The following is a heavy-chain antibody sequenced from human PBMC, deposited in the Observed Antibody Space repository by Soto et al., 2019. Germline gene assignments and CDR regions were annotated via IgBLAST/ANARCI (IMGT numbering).Heavy chain of an antibody. J-gene: IGHJ6*02. D-gene: IGHD3-16*02. CDR2: ISYDGSNK. V-gene: IGHV3-30*18. CDR3: AKDRYRSGYYGMDV. CDR1: GFTFSSYG. Sequence: QVQLVESGGGVVQPGRSLRLSCAASGFTFSSYGMHWVRQAPGKGLEWVAVISYDGSNKYYADSVKGRFTISRDNSKNTLYLQMNSLRAEDTAVYYCAKDRYRSGYYGMDVWGQGTTVTVSS.